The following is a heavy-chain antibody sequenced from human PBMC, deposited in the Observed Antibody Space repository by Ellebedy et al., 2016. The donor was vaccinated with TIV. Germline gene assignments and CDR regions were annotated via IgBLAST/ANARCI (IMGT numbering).Heavy chain of an antibody. Sequence: GESLKISXSVSGHTPGHSFRAYAMSWVRQGPGKGLEWVSAISAKSDRSYYADSVKGRFAISRDDFRKMVYLQMNNVRGDDTAKYYCARGYSGDDWADYYGMDVWGQGTTVTVAS. CDR1: GHTPGHSFRAYA. CDR2: ISAKSDRS. CDR3: ARGYSGDDWADYYGMDV. D-gene: IGHD5-12*01. J-gene: IGHJ6*02. V-gene: IGHV3-23*01.